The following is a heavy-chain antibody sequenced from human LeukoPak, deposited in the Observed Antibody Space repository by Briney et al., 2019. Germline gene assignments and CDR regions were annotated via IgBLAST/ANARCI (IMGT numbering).Heavy chain of an antibody. D-gene: IGHD6-13*01. CDR1: GSTFSSSS. V-gene: IGHV3-21*04. CDR3: ARGTDTEQLYIDY. CDR2: ISPSSSYI. J-gene: IGHJ4*02. Sequence: GGSLRLSCAASGSTFSSSSMNWVRQAPGKGLEFVSSISPSSSYIYYADSVKGRFTISRDNAKNSLYLQMNSLRAEDTAVYYCARGTDTEQLYIDYWGQGTLVTVSS.